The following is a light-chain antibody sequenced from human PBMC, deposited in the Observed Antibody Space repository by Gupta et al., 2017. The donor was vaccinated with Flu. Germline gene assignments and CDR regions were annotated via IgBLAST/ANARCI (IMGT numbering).Light chain of an antibody. V-gene: IGKV3-20*01. CDR2: GAS. Sequence: EIVFTHSPGTLSLSPGERATLSCRASQSVSSSYLAWYQQKPGQAPRLLIYGASSRATGIPDRFSGSGSGTDFTLTISRLESEDFAVYYCQQYGSSPWTFGQGTKVEIK. CDR1: QSVSSSY. J-gene: IGKJ1*01. CDR3: QQYGSSPWT.